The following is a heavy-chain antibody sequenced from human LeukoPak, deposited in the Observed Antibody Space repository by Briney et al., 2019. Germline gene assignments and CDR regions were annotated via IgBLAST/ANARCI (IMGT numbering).Heavy chain of an antibody. CDR1: GSTITTYA. CDR2: ISSRGGAT. CDR3: ARDQAHPRGGNSGFDY. V-gene: IGHV3-23*01. Sequence: GGSLRLSCAASGSTITTYAMSWVRQAPGKGLEWVSAISSRGGATYYAGSVRGRFTISRDNSENTLFLQMNSLRAEDTAVYYCARDQAHPRGGNSGFDYWGQGTLVTVSS. J-gene: IGHJ4*02. D-gene: IGHD2-15*01.